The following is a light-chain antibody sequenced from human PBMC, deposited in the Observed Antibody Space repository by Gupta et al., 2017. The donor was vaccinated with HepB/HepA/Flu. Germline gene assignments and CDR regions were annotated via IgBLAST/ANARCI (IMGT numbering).Light chain of an antibody. CDR3: SSYTSSSTLV. CDR1: SSDVGGYNY. J-gene: IGLJ2*01. V-gene: IGLV2-14*03. Sequence: QSALTQPASVSGSPGQSITISCPGTSSDVGGYNYVSWYQHYPGKAPKLMIYHVSYRPSGVSNRFSGSKSGNTASLTISGLQAEDEADYYCSSYTSSSTLVFGGGTKLTVL. CDR2: HVS.